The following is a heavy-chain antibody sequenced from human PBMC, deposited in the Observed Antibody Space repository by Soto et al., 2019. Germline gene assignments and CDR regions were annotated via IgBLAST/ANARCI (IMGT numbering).Heavy chain of an antibody. CDR1: GGSISSSSYY. D-gene: IGHD3-10*01. Sequence: QLQLQESGPGLVKPSETLSLTCTVSGGSISSSSYYWGWIRQPPGKGLEWIGSIYYSGSTYYNPSLKSRVTISVDTSKNQFSLKLSSVTAADTAVYYCASPNYYGSGSKFDYWGQGTLVTVSS. CDR2: IYYSGST. CDR3: ASPNYYGSGSKFDY. J-gene: IGHJ4*02. V-gene: IGHV4-39*01.